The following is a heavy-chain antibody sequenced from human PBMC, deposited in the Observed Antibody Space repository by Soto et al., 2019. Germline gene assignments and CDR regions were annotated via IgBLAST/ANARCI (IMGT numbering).Heavy chain of an antibody. CDR2: IAGSGDNI. Sequence: LRLSCAASGFTFSTYAMSWVRQAPGKGLEWVSTIAGSGDNIHYGDSVKGRFTISRDNSKNTLYLQMNSLRAEDTALYYCAKTAVAVSATPWFDPWGQGTLVTVSS. CDR3: AKTAVAVSATPWFDP. V-gene: IGHV3-23*01. CDR1: GFTFSTYA. D-gene: IGHD2-15*01. J-gene: IGHJ5*02.